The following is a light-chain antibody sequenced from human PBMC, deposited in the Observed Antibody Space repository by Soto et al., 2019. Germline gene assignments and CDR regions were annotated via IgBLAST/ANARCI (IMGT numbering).Light chain of an antibody. V-gene: IGKV1-5*03. CDR3: QQYNNYPRT. J-gene: IGKJ1*01. Sequence: DIQMTQSPSTLSASVGDRVTITCRASQSISTWLAWYQQKPGKAPKILIYKASSLESGVPSRVSGSGSGTEFTLTISSPQPDDWATYDCQQYNNYPRTFGQGTKVESK. CDR1: QSISTW. CDR2: KAS.